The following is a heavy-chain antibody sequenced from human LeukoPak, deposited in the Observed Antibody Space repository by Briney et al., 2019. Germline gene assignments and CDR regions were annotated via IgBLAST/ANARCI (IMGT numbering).Heavy chain of an antibody. Sequence: GGSLRLSCAASGFTFSSYGMHWVRQAPGKGLEWVAVISYDGSNKYYADSVEGRFTISRDNSKNTLYLQMNSLRAEDTAVYYCAKDGYCSSTSCYTSENNYYYYYGMDVWGQGTTVTVSS. CDR2: ISYDGSNK. CDR1: GFTFSSYG. V-gene: IGHV3-30*18. J-gene: IGHJ6*02. D-gene: IGHD2-2*02. CDR3: AKDGYCSSTSCYTSENNYYYYYGMDV.